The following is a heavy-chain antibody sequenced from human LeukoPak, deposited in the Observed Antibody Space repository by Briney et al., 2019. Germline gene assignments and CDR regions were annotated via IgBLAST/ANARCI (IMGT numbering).Heavy chain of an antibody. D-gene: IGHD2-15*01. J-gene: IGHJ2*01. V-gene: IGHV4-4*07. CDR2: IYTSGST. CDR1: GGSISSNY. Sequence: SGTLSLTCSVSGGSISSNYWTWIRQPAGKGLEWIGRIYTSGSTNYNPSLKSRVTMSVDTSKNQFSLKLSSVTAADTAVYYCARVKCSGGSCYWYFDLWGRGTLVTVSS. CDR3: ARVKCSGGSCYWYFDL.